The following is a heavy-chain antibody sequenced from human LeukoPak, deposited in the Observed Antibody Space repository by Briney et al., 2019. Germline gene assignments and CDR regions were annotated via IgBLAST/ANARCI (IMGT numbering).Heavy chain of an antibody. J-gene: IGHJ4*02. CDR1: GFTFSSYG. V-gene: IGHV3-30*03. D-gene: IGHD2-8*01. CDR3: ARGGCTNGVCSYYFDY. Sequence: PGGSLRLSCAASGFTFSSYGMHWVRQAPGKGLEWVAVISCDGSNKYYADSVKGRFTISRDNSKNTLYLQMNSLRAEDTAVYYCARGGCTNGVCSYYFDYWGQGTLVTVSS. CDR2: ISCDGSNK.